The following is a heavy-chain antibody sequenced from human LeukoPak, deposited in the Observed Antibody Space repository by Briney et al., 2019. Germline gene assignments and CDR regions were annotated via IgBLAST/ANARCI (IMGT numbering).Heavy chain of an antibody. J-gene: IGHJ4*02. Sequence: PSETLSLTCDVSGGSIMTTNWWSWVRQPPNKGLEWIGEVHLSGATNYNPSLESRVTMSIDTSKNHLSPELTSVTAADTAMYYCTRESGAFSPFGFWGQGTLVTVSS. V-gene: IGHV4-4*02. D-gene: IGHD1-26*01. CDR3: TRESGAFSPFGF. CDR1: GGSIMTTNW. CDR2: VHLSGAT.